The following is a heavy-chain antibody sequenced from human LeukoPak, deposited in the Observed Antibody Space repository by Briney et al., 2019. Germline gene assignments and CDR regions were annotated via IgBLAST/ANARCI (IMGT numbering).Heavy chain of an antibody. V-gene: IGHV3-74*01. CDR1: GFTFSSYW. CDR3: ARYNWNSAPFDY. Sequence: PGGSLRLSCAASGFTFSSYWMHWVRQASGKGLVWVSRINSDGSSTSYADSVKGRFTISRDSAKNTLYLEMNSLRAEDTAVYYCARYNWNSAPFDYWGQGTLVTVSS. D-gene: IGHD1-7*01. CDR2: INSDGSST. J-gene: IGHJ4*02.